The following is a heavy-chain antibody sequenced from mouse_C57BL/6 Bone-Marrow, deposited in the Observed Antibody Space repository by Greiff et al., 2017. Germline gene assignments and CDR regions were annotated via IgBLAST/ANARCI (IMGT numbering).Heavy chain of an antibody. V-gene: IGHV1-81*01. D-gene: IGHD1-1*01. J-gene: IGHJ1*03. CDR2: IYPRSGNT. CDR1: GYTFTSYG. CDR3: ARREITTVVYWYFDV. Sequence: QVQLQQSGAELARPGASVKLSCKASGYTFTSYGISWVKQRTGQGLEWIGEIYPRSGNTYYNEKFKGKATLTADKSSSTAYMELRSLTSEYSAVYLCARREITTVVYWYFDVWGTGTTVTVSS.